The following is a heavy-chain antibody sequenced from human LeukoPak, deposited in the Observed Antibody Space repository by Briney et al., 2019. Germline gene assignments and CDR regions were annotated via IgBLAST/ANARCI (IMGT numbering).Heavy chain of an antibody. CDR3: ARCARPHYYDRRGSTRYLHH. Sequence: SETLSLTCAVYGGSFSGYYWSWIRQPPGKGLEWIGEINHSGSTNYNPSLKSRVTISVDTSKNQFSLKLSSVTAADTAVYYCARCARPHYYDRRGSTRYLHHWGQGTLVTVYS. D-gene: IGHD3-22*01. CDR1: GGSFSGYY. V-gene: IGHV4-34*01. CDR2: INHSGST. J-gene: IGHJ1*01.